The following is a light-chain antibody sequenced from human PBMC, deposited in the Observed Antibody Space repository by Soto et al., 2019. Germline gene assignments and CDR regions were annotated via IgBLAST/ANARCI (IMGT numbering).Light chain of an antibody. Sequence: DIQMTQSPSSLSASVGDRVTITCQASQDISNSFNWYQQKPGKAPKLLIYDASKLETGVPSRFSGSGSGTDVTFTISSLQPEDIATYYCQEYDNLPLTFGGGTKVEIK. CDR1: QDISNS. V-gene: IGKV1-33*01. CDR3: QEYDNLPLT. J-gene: IGKJ4*01. CDR2: DAS.